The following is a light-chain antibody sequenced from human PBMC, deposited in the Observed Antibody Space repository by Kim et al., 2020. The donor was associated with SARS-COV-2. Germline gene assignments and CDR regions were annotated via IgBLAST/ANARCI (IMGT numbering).Light chain of an antibody. Sequence: EIVMTQSPATLSVSPGERATLSCRASQSVSSNLAWYQQKPGQAPRLLIYGASTRATGIPARFSGSGSGTEFTLTISSLQSEDFAVYYCQQHNDWPLMFGQGTKLEI. J-gene: IGKJ1*01. V-gene: IGKV3-15*01. CDR2: GAS. CDR3: QQHNDWPLM. CDR1: QSVSSN.